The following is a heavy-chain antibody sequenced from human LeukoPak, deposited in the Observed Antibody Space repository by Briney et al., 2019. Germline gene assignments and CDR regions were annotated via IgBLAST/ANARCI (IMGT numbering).Heavy chain of an antibody. J-gene: IGHJ3*02. CDR1: GFTFSGYS. D-gene: IGHD3-10*01. Sequence: GGSLRLSCGATGFTFSGYSMNWVRQAPGKGLEWVSSISTSSSYIYYADSVKGRFTISRDNSKNTLYLQMNSLRAEDTAVYYWAKATYLLITRVGGVMFEAFGIWGQGTMVTVSS. CDR3: AKATYLLITRVGGVMFEAFGI. V-gene: IGHV3-21*04. CDR2: ISTSSSYI.